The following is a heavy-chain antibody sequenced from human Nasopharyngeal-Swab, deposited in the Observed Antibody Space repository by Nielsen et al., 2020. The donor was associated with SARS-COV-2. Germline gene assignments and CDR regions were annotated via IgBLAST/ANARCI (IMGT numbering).Heavy chain of an antibody. CDR3: ARGGVAYNDNTEGLDY. CDR2: ISYDGSNK. CDR1: GFTFSSYG. Sequence: GESLKISCAASGFTFSSYGMHWVRQAPGKGLEWVAVISYDGSNKYYADSVKGRFTISRDNSKNTLYLQMNSLRAEDTAVYYCARGGVAYNDNTEGLDYWGRGALVTVSS. D-gene: IGHD3-22*01. V-gene: IGHV3-30*03. J-gene: IGHJ4*02.